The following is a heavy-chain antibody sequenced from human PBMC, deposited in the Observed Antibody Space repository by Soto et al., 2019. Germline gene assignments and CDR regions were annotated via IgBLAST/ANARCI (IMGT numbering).Heavy chain of an antibody. D-gene: IGHD2-21*01. CDR1: GFTFSNFA. CDR2: INDGGSDT. CDR3: VKGTDSGAPYYYDF. V-gene: IGHV3-23*01. Sequence: PGGSLRLSCASSGFTFSNFAMGWVRQTPGEGLHWFSAINDGGSDTWRADSVRGRFSISRDNSNNMVYLQMNSLRADDTAIYYCVKGTDSGAPYYYDFCGPGTLVTVSS. J-gene: IGHJ4*02.